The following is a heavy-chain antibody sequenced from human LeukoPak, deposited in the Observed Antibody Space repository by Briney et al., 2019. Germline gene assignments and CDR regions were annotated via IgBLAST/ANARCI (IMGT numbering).Heavy chain of an antibody. J-gene: IGHJ6*02. D-gene: IGHD5-18*01. Sequence: GGSLRLSCAASGFTFSSYWMSWVRQAPGKGLEWVANIKQDGSEKYYVDSVKGRFTISRDNAKNSLYLQMNSLRAEDTAVYYCARDGPNQWIQLWTGVYYYYGVDVWGQGTTVTVSS. CDR2: IKQDGSEK. V-gene: IGHV3-7*01. CDR3: ARDGPNQWIQLWTGVYYYYGVDV. CDR1: GFTFSSYW.